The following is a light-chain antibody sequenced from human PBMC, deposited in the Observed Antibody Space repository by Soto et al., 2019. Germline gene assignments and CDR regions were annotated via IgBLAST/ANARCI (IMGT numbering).Light chain of an antibody. CDR3: CSYAGGYIYL. CDR2: DVT. Sequence: QSALTQPASVSASPGQSITISCIGTSSDIGGYSYVSWYQQHPGRPPKLMIYDVTKWPSGVPERFSGSKSGNTASLTISGLQAEDEADYFCCSYAGGYIYLFGTGTKLTVL. V-gene: IGLV2-11*01. CDR1: SSDIGGYSY. J-gene: IGLJ1*01.